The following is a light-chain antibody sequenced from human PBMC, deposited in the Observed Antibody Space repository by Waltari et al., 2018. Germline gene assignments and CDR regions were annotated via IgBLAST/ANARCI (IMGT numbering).Light chain of an antibody. CDR1: GSNIGAGYD. CDR3: CSYAGSITFWV. CDR2: DVT. J-gene: IGLJ3*02. V-gene: IGLV1-40*01. Sequence: QSVLTQPPSVSGAPGQRVTISCTGSGSNIGAGYDVHRYQQLPRAAPKLIIYDVTKRPSGVPDRFSASKSDNTASLTISGLQAEDEADYYCCSYAGSITFWVFGGGTKLTVL.